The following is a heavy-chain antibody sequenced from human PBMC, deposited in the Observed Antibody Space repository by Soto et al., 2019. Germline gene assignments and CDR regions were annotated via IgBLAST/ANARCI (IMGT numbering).Heavy chain of an antibody. CDR3: ARDVGSDTAMAAFDY. CDR2: IYYSGST. J-gene: IGHJ4*02. CDR1: GGSISSGDYY. V-gene: IGHV4-30-4*01. D-gene: IGHD5-18*01. Sequence: QVQLQESGPGLVKPSQTLSLTCTVSGGSISSGDYYWSWIRQPPGKGLEWIGYIYYSGSTYYNPSLKSRVTISVDTSKNQFSLKLSSVTAADTAVYYCARDVGSDTAMAAFDYWGQGTLVTVSS.